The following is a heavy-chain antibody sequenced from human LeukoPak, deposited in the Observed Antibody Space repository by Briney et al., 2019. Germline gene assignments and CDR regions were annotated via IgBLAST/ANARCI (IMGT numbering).Heavy chain of an antibody. CDR2: IYYSGST. Sequence: SETLSLTCTVSGGSISSYYWSWIRQPPGKGLEWIGYIYYSGSTNYNPSLKSRVTISVDTSKNQFSLKLSSVTAADTAVYYCVRTSRTWDAFDIWGQGTMVTVSS. V-gene: IGHV4-59*01. CDR1: GGSISSYY. J-gene: IGHJ3*02. CDR3: VRTSRTWDAFDI.